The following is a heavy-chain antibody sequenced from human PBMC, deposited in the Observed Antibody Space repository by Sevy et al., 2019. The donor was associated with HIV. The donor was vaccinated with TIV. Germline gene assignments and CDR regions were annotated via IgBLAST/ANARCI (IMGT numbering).Heavy chain of an antibody. D-gene: IGHD3-9*01. CDR2: ISGSGTI. J-gene: IGHJ2*01. CDR3: VKEHFNWLLPSWYFDL. CDR1: GVSITTDDLY. Sequence: SETLSLTCTVSGVSITTDDLYWTWIRQPAGKGLEWIGRISGSGTINYNPSLERRLTMSVDTSKNQFSLTLTSVTAADTAVYFCVKEHFNWLLPSWYFDLWGRRTLVTVSS. V-gene: IGHV4-61*02.